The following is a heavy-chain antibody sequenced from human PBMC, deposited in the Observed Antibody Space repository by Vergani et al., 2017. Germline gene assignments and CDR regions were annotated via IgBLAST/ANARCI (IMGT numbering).Heavy chain of an antibody. D-gene: IGHD3-22*01. J-gene: IGHJ6*02. CDR2: IIPIFGTA. Sequence: QVQLVQSGAEVKKPGSSVKVSCKASGGTFSSYAISWVRQAPGQGLEWMGGIIPIFGTANYAQKFLGRVTITADESTSTAYMELSSLRSEDTAVYYCARDSGIVVAPYYYYYGMDVWGQGTTVTVSS. CDR1: GGTFSSYA. V-gene: IGHV1-69*12. CDR3: ARDSGIVVAPYYYYYGMDV.